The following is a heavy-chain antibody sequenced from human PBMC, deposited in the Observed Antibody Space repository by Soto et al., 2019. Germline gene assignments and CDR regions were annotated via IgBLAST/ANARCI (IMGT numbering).Heavy chain of an antibody. CDR3: ARTGQKSYYYYYGMDV. J-gene: IGHJ6*02. D-gene: IGHD1-1*01. CDR1: GFTFSSYW. V-gene: IGHV3-7*01. Sequence: QTGGSLRLSCAASGFTFSSYWMSWVRQAPGKGLEWVANIKQDGSEKYYVDSVKGRFTISRDNAKNSLYLQMNSLRAEDTAVYYCARTGQKSYYYYYGMDVWGQGTTVTVSS. CDR2: IKQDGSEK.